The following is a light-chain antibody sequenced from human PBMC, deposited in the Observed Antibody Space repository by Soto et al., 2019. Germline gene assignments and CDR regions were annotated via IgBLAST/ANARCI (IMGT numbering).Light chain of an antibody. CDR1: SSNLGSNY. CDR2: RNN. V-gene: IGLV1-47*01. CDR3: AAWDDSLSGRVV. Sequence: QSVLTQPPSASGTPGQRVTISCSGSSSNLGSNYVYWYQQLPGTAPKLLIYRNNQRPSGVPDRFSGSKSGTSASLAISGLRSEDEADYYCAAWDDSLSGRVVFGGGTKVTVL. J-gene: IGLJ2*01.